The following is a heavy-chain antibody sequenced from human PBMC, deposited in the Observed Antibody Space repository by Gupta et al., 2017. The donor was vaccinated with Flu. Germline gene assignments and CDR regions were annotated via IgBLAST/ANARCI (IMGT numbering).Heavy chain of an antibody. CDR2: ISAYSGNT. V-gene: IGHV1-18*01. J-gene: IGHJ4*02. Sequence: QVQLVQSGTEVKKPGASVKVSCKTSGYSFSSYGFTWVRQAPGQGLECMGWISAYSGNTKYSQNFLGRVTLTIDSSTSTAYMELRSLRSNDTAVYYCMRDPSPSNYWGREPWSSSPQ. CDR3: MRDPSPSNY. CDR1: GYSFSSYG.